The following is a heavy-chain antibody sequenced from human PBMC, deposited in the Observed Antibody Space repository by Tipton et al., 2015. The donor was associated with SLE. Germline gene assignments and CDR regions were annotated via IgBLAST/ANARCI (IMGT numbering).Heavy chain of an antibody. CDR1: GGSISSSSYY. V-gene: IGHV4-39*07. CDR3: ARDGLGYGSSTSCYTADY. Sequence: TLSLTCTVSGGSISSSSYYWGWIRQPPGKGLEWIGSIYYSGSTYYNPSLKSRVTISVDTSKNQFSLKLSLVTAADTAVYYCARDGLGYGSSTSCYTADYWGQGTLVTVSS. J-gene: IGHJ4*02. D-gene: IGHD2-2*02. CDR2: IYYSGST.